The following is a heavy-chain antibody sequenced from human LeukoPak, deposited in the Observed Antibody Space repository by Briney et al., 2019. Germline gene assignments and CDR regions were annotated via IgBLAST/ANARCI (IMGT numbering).Heavy chain of an antibody. V-gene: IGHV3-23*01. Sequence: PGGSLRLSCAASGFTFNNYAMTWVRQAPGEGLQWVSSVISNGGSTYYADSVKGRFTISRDNSKNTLYLQMNSLRAEDTAVYYCARDEGHLYWGQGTLVTVSS. CDR3: ARDEGHLY. CDR2: VISNGGST. CDR1: GFTFNNYA. J-gene: IGHJ4*02.